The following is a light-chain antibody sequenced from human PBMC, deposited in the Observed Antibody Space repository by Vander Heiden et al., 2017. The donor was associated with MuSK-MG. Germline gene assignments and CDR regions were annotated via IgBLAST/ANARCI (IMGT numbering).Light chain of an antibody. CDR3: QQHKNWPLLT. Sequence: EIVMTQSPATLSVSPGERATLSCRASQSVSSNLAWYQQKPGQAPRLLIYGASTRATGIPARFSGSGYGTEFTLTISSRQSEDFAVYYCQQHKNWPLLTFGGGTKVDIK. V-gene: IGKV3-15*01. CDR2: GAS. CDR1: QSVSSN. J-gene: IGKJ4*01.